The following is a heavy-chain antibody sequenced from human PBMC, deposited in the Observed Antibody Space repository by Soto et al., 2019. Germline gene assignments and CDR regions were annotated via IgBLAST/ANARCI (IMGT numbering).Heavy chain of an antibody. CDR3: AKDIGLVGAPTRARYYYYGMDF. CDR2: ISWDGGST. J-gene: IGHJ6*02. Sequence: PGGSLRLSCAASGFTFDDYTMHWVRQAPGKGLEWVSLISWDGGSTYYADSVKGRFTISRDNSKNSLYLQMNSLRTEDTALYYCAKDIGLVGAPTRARYYYYGMDFWGQGTTVTVSS. CDR1: GFTFDDYT. V-gene: IGHV3-43*01. D-gene: IGHD1-26*01.